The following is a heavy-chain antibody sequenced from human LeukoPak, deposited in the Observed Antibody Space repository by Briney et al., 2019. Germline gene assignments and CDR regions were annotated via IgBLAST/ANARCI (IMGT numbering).Heavy chain of an antibody. Sequence: GGSLRLSCAVSGFTFRSYAMNWVRQAPGKGLEWVAAITADGGSTHYTTSVKGRFIISRDTPKNTLSLQMNNLRAEDTAVCFCARVWLRDYMDVWGEGTTVSVSS. D-gene: IGHD5-12*01. CDR1: GFTFRSYA. CDR3: ARVWLRDYMDV. J-gene: IGHJ6*03. CDR2: ITADGGST. V-gene: IGHV3-23*01.